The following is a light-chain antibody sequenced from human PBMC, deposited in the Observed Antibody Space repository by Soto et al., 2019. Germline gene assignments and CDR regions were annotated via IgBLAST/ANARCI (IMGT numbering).Light chain of an antibody. CDR2: EVS. CDR1: SSDVGGYNF. V-gene: IGLV2-14*01. Sequence: QSALTQPASVSGSPGQSITISCTGTSSDVGGYNFVSWYQQHPGKAPRLMIYEVSTRPSGVSNRFSGSKSGNTASLTISGLQAEDEADYYCLSYTISSTLIFGGGTKVTVL. J-gene: IGLJ2*01. CDR3: LSYTISSTLI.